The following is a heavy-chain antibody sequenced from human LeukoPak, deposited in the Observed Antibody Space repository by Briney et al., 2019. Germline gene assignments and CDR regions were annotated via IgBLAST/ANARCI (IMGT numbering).Heavy chain of an antibody. CDR2: TYYRSKWYN. V-gene: IGHV6-1*01. J-gene: IGHJ5*02. CDR3: AREGVGATMAT. Sequence: SQTLSLTCAISGDSVSSNSVAWNWIRQSPSRGLEWLGRTYYRSKWYNDYAVSMKGRIDINPDTSKNQFSLRLNPVTPEDTAVYLCAREGVGATMATWGQGTLVTVSS. CDR1: GDSVSSNSVA. D-gene: IGHD1-26*01.